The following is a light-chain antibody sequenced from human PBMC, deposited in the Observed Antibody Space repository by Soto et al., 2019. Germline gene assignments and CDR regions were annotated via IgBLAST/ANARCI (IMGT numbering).Light chain of an antibody. Sequence: QAVVTQPPSVSGAPGQRVTISCTGSSSNIGAGYDVHWYQQLPGTAPKLLIYGNSNRPSGVPDRFSCSKSGTSASLAITGLQAEDEADYYCQSYDSSLSGNVVFGGGTKLTVL. CDR2: GNS. CDR3: QSYDSSLSGNVV. V-gene: IGLV1-40*01. J-gene: IGLJ2*01. CDR1: SSNIGAGYD.